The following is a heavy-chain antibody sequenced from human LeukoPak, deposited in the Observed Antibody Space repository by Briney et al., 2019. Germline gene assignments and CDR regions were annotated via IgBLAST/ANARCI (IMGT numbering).Heavy chain of an antibody. CDR3: ARGPITITIFGVAFDY. CDR2: IYTSGST. V-gene: IGHV4-4*09. D-gene: IGHD3-3*01. CDR1: GGSISSYY. J-gene: IGHJ4*02. Sequence: SETLSLTCTVSGGSISSYYWSWIRQPPGKGLEWIGYIYTSGSTNYNPSLKSRVTISVDTSKNQFSLKLSSVTAADTAVYYCARGPITITIFGVAFDYWGQGTLVTVSS.